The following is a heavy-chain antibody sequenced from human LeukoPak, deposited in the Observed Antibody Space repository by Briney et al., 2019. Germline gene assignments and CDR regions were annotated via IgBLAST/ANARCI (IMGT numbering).Heavy chain of an antibody. J-gene: IGHJ5*02. CDR1: GYTFTSYG. Sequence: ASVKVSCKASGYTFTSYGISWVRQAPGQGLEWMGWISAYNGNTNYAQKLQGRVTMTTDTSTSTAYMELRSLRSDDTAVYYCARDREIRYFDWSTRGNWFDPWGQGTLVTVSS. CDR3: ARDREIRYFDWSTRGNWFDP. V-gene: IGHV1-18*01. D-gene: IGHD3-9*01. CDR2: ISAYNGNT.